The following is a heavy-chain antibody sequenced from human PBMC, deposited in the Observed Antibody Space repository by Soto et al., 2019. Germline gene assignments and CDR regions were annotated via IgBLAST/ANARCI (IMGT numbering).Heavy chain of an antibody. CDR3: XXXXXXHRFDL. J-gene: IGHJ4*02. CDR1: GFTFIDYW. Sequence: EVQLVESGGNLVQPGGSLRLSCAASGFTFIDYWMSWVRQAPGKGLEWVGDIMKDGGIKAYGDSVKGRFTISRDNXXXXXXXXXXXXXXXXXXXXXXXXXXXXHRFDLWGQGTLVTVSS. V-gene: IGHV3-7*02. CDR2: IMKDGGIK.